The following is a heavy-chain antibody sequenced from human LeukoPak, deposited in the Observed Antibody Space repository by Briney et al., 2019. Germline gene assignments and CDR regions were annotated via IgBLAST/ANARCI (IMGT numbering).Heavy chain of an antibody. D-gene: IGHD2-2*01. J-gene: IGHJ4*02. CDR3: ARTPCSSASCYPLYDGCVCPPEN. CDR1: GDSISSYY. CDR2: IFTSGNT. V-gene: IGHV4-4*07. Sequence: SETLSLTCTVSGDSISSYYWSWIRQPAGKGLEWIGRIFTSGNTNYNPSLKSRVTMSVDTSKNQFSLKLNSVTVADTAVYYCARTPCSSASCYPLYDGCVCPPENWGQGTLVTVSS.